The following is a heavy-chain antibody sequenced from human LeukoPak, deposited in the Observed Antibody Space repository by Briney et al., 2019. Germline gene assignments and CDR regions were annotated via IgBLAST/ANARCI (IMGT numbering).Heavy chain of an antibody. Sequence: SETLSLTCAVYGGSFSGYYLSWIRQPPGKGLEWIGEINHSGSTNYNPPLKSRVTISVDTSKNQLSLKLSSVTAADTAVYYCARQEVYYYYYMDVWGKGTTVTISS. CDR2: INHSGST. CDR1: GGSFSGYY. CDR3: ARQEVYYYYYMDV. J-gene: IGHJ6*03. V-gene: IGHV4-34*01.